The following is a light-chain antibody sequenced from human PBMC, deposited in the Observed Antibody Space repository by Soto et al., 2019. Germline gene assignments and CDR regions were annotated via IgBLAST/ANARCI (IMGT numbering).Light chain of an antibody. J-gene: IGKJ1*01. CDR2: DAS. Sequence: DIQMTQSPSTLPASVGDRVTITCRASQSISNWLAWYQQKPGKAPKLLIYDASSLESGVPSRFSGSGSGTEFTLTISSLQPDDFATYYCQQYNSYSRTFGQGTEVDIK. CDR1: QSISNW. CDR3: QQYNSYSRT. V-gene: IGKV1-5*01.